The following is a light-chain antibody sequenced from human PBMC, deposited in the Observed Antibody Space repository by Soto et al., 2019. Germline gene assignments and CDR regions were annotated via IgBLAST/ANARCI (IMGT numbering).Light chain of an antibody. Sequence: QSVLTQPASVSGSPGQSITISCTGTSSDVGGYNYVSWYQQLPGKAPKLIIYDVSNRPSGVSNRFSASKSANAASLTISGPQAEDEGYYYCSSYTSSTTLFVFGTGTKPTVL. CDR2: DVS. J-gene: IGLJ1*01. V-gene: IGLV2-14*03. CDR3: SSYTSSTTLFV. CDR1: SSDVGGYNY.